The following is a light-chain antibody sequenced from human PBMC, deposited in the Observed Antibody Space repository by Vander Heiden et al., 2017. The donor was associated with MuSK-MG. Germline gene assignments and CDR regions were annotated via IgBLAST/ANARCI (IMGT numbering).Light chain of an antibody. CDR1: QSVSSN. Sequence: IVMTPSPATLSVSPGDRATLSCRASQSVSSNLAWYQQKPGQAPRLLIYGASTRATGIPARFSGSGSGTEFTLTISSLQSEDFAVYYCQQYNNWPFYTFGQGTKLEIK. V-gene: IGKV3-15*01. CDR2: GAS. CDR3: QQYNNWPFYT. J-gene: IGKJ2*01.